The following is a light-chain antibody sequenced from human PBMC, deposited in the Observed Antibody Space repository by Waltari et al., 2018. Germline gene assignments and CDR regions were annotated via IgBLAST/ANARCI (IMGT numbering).Light chain of an antibody. CDR2: WAS. V-gene: IGKV4-1*01. CDR3: QQYYRTPLT. CDR1: QSVLYSSNNKNY. J-gene: IGKJ4*01. Sequence: QSPESLAVSLGERATINCKSSQSVLYSSNNKNYLAWYQQKPGQPPKLLIYWASTRESGVPDRFSGSGSGTYFTLIISSLQAEDVAVYYCQQYYRTPLTFGGGTKVEIK.